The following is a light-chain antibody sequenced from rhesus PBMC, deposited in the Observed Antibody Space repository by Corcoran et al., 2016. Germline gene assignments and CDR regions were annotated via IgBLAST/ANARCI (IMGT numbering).Light chain of an antibody. Sequence: EIVMTQSPATLSLSPGERATLSCRASQSVSSSLAWYQQKPGQPPRLLIYGVSTRATGLPDRFSGSGSGTDFTLTISSLEPDDVAVYYCLQHTNWPLTFGGGTKVELK. J-gene: IGKJ4*01. V-gene: IGKV3-24*01. CDR3: LQHTNWPLT. CDR2: GVS. CDR1: QSVSSS.